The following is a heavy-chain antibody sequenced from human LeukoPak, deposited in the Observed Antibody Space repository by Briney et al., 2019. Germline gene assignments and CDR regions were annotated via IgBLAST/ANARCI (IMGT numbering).Heavy chain of an antibody. CDR2: IYNGGST. J-gene: IGHJ4*02. V-gene: IGHV4-61*03. D-gene: IGHD4-17*01. CDR3: ARHYRDLDY. Sequence: SETLSLTCTVSGASVNSDSYYWSWIRQPPGKGLEWVGHIYNGGSTNHNPSLKSRVTMSVDTSKNHFSVKLSSVTAADTAVYYCARHYRDLDYWGQGTLATVSS. CDR1: GASVNSDSYY.